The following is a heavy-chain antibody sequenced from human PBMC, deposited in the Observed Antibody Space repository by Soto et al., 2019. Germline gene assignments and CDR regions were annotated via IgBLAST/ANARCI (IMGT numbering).Heavy chain of an antibody. J-gene: IGHJ5*02. CDR3: ARAQSARYFDWFHPDDNWFDP. CDR2: ISGSGGST. Sequence: GGSLRLSCAASGFTFSEHYMDWVRQAPGKGLEWVSAISGSGGSTYYADSVKGRFTISRDNSKNTLYLQMNSLRAEDTAVYYCARAQSARYFDWFHPDDNWFDPWGQGTLVTVSS. V-gene: IGHV3-23*01. D-gene: IGHD3-9*01. CDR1: GFTFSEHY.